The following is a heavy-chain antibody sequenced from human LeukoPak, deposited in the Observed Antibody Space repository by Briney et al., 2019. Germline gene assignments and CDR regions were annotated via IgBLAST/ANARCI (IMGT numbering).Heavy chain of an antibody. D-gene: IGHD3-16*02. J-gene: IGHJ4*02. V-gene: IGHV3-30*02. CDR3: AGGSYRYSDY. Sequence: PGGSLRLSCTASGFNFSSYGMHWVRQAPGKGLEWVAFIRYDGSNKYYADSVKGRFTISRDNSKNTLYLQMNSLRAEDTAVYYCAGGSYRYSDYWGQGTLVTVSS. CDR1: GFNFSSYG. CDR2: IRYDGSNK.